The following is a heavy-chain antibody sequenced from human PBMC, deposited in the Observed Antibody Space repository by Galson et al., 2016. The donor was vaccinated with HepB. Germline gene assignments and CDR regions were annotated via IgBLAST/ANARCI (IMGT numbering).Heavy chain of an antibody. V-gene: IGHV5-51*01. J-gene: IGHJ4*02. D-gene: IGHD3-10*01. CDR3: ARRDSYSGLGSYLFDS. CDR1: GYGFANYW. CDR2: IYPGDSDT. Sequence: QSGAEVKKPGESLKISCKGSGYGFANYWIGWVRQMPGKGLEWMGIIYPGDSDTRYGPSFEGQVTISVDNSISTAYLQWSSLKASDTAIYYCARRDSYSGLGSYLFDSWGQGTLVAVSS.